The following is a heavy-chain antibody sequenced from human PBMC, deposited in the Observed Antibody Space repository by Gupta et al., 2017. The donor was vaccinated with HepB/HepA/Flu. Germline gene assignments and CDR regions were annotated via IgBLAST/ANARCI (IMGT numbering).Heavy chain of an antibody. D-gene: IGHD6-6*01. J-gene: IGHJ4*02. Sequence: QVQLQQWGAGRLKPSETLSLTCAVYGGSFSGYYWSWIRPPPGKGLEWIGEINHRGSTNYNPSLQSRVTISVASSKTPFSLKLSSVTAADTAVSYCARRLGEAARGDYWGQGTLVTVSS. CDR3: ARRLGEAARGDY. CDR2: INHRGST. CDR1: GGSFSGYY. V-gene: IGHV4-34*01.